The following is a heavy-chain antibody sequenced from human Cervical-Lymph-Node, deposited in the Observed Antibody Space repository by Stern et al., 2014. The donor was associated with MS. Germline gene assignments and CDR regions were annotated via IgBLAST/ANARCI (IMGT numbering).Heavy chain of an antibody. V-gene: IGHV1-46*01. CDR3: ARGTRVVVVPGAPRAWFDP. Sequence: VQLVQSGAEVKKPGASVNVSCEASGYTLTSYYIHWVRQAPGQGLEWMGIINPSDVRTSYAQKFQGRVTMTRDTSTSTVYMEMNSLRSEDTALYYCARGTRVVVVPGAPRAWFDPWGQGTLVTVSS. CDR1: GYTLTSYY. D-gene: IGHD2-2*01. CDR2: INPSDVRT. J-gene: IGHJ5*02.